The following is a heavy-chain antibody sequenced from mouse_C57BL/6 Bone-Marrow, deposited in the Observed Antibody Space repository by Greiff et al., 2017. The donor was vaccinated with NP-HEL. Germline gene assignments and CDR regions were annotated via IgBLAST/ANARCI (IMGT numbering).Heavy chain of an antibody. CDR1: GFTFSSYA. Sequence: EVQLVESGEGLVKPGGSLKLSCAASGFTFSSYAMSWVRQTPEKRLEWVAYISSGGDYIYYADTVKGRFTISRDNARNTLYLQMSSLKSEDTAMYYCTREHYYGSFLDYWGQGTTLTVSS. D-gene: IGHD1-1*01. CDR2: ISSGGDYI. J-gene: IGHJ2*01. V-gene: IGHV5-9-1*02. CDR3: TREHYYGSFLDY.